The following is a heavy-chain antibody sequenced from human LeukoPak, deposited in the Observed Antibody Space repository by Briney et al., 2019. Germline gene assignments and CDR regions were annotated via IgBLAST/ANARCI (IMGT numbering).Heavy chain of an antibody. CDR1: GFTFSSYA. V-gene: IGHV3-23*01. CDR2: ISGSGGST. CDR3: AKDHAVAGAAYCYYGMDV. Sequence: GGSLRLSCAASGFTFSSYAMSWVRQAPGKGLEWVSAISGSGGSTYYADSVKGRFTISRDNSKNTLYLQMNSLRAEDTAVYYCAKDHAVAGAAYCYYGMDVWGQGTTVTVSS. D-gene: IGHD6-19*01. J-gene: IGHJ6*02.